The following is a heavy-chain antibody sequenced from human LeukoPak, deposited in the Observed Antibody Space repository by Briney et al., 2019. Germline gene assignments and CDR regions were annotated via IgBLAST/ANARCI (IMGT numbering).Heavy chain of an antibody. CDR1: GGSISSGDYY. D-gene: IGHD3-22*01. CDR3: ARAFFVVKRENAFDI. J-gene: IGHJ3*02. V-gene: IGHV4-30-4*01. CDR2: IYYSGST. Sequence: PSETLSLTCTVSGGSISSGDYYWSWIRQPPGKGLEWIGYIYYSGSTYYNPSLKSRVTISVDTSKNQFSLKLSSVTAADTAVYYCARAFFVVKRENAFDIWGQGTMVTVSS.